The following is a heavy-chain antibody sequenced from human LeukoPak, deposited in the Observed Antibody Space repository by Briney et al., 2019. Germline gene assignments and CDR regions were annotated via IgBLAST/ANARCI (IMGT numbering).Heavy chain of an antibody. CDR3: AREQRDTAMVTFYYYYYYYMDV. CDR1: GGSISSSSYY. CDR2: IYYSGST. D-gene: IGHD5-18*01. J-gene: IGHJ6*03. Sequence: PSDTLSLTCTVSGGSISSSSYYWGWLRPPPGKGLAWIGSIYYSGSTYYNPSLKSRVTISVDTSKNQFSLKLSSVTAADTAVYYCAREQRDTAMVTFYYYYYYYMDVWGKGTTVTVSS. V-gene: IGHV4-39*07.